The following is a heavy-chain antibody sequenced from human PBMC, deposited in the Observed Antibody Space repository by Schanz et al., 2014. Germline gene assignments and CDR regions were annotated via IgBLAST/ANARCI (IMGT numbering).Heavy chain of an antibody. D-gene: IGHD3-9*01. Sequence: EVQLLESGGGLVQPGGSLRLSCAASGFTFTNYAMTWVRQAPGKGLEWVSGISGSGGSTYDADSVKGRFTISRDNSKNTLYLQVNSLRAEDTAVYYCAYYDVLTGFDYWGQGTQVTVSS. CDR3: AYYDVLTGFDY. CDR1: GFTFTNYA. CDR2: ISGSGGST. J-gene: IGHJ4*02. V-gene: IGHV3-23*01.